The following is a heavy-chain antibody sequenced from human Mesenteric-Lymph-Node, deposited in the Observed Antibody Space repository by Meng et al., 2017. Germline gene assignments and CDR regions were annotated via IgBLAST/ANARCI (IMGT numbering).Heavy chain of an antibody. CDR3: ARAPKWLGWFDP. J-gene: IGHJ5*02. CDR2: IYHSGST. V-gene: IGHV4-4*02. CDR1: WCSISSSNW. D-gene: IGHD3-22*01. Sequence: LRLRGSGPVLFKPSGSLSLTFTVSWCSISSSNWCSWVRQPPGKGLAWLGEIYHSGSTDYNPSLKSRVTISVDKSKNQFSLKLSSVNAADTAVYYCARAPKWLGWFDPWGQGTLVTVSS.